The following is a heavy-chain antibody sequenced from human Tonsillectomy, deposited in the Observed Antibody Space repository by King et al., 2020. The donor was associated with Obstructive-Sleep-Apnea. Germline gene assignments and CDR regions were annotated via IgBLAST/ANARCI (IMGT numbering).Heavy chain of an antibody. CDR2: IKEDGSEK. V-gene: IGHV3-7*01. D-gene: IGHD2-21*02. Sequence: VQLVESGGGLVQPGGSLRLSCAASGFPLRNYWMSWVRQAPGKGLEWVANIKEDGSEKYYVDSVKGRFTISRDNAKNSLFLQMNSLRAEDTAVYYCAREGISDCGDDCLFDYWGQGSQVTVSS. CDR3: AREGISDCGDDCLFDY. CDR1: GFPLRNYW. J-gene: IGHJ4*02.